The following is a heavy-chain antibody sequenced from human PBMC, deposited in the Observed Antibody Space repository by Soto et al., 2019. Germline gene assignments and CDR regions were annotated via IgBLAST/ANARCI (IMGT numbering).Heavy chain of an antibody. D-gene: IGHD2-15*01. CDR2: ISGSGGST. Sequence: VQLLESGGGLVQPGGSLRLSCAASGFTFSSYAMSWVRQAPGKGLEWVSAISGSGGSTYYADSVKGRFTISRDNSKNTLYLQMNSLRAEDTAVYYCAKAPSGYCSGGSCYPGAFDIWGQGTMVTVSS. J-gene: IGHJ3*02. V-gene: IGHV3-23*01. CDR1: GFTFSSYA. CDR3: AKAPSGYCSGGSCYPGAFDI.